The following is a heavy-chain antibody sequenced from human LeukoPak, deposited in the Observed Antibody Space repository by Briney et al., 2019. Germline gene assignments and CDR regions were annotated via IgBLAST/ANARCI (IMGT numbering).Heavy chain of an antibody. CDR1: GFTFSSYA. Sequence: GGSLRLSCAASGFTFSSYAMSWVRQAPGKGLEWVSAISGSGDSTYYGDSVKGRFTISRDNSKNTLYLQMNSLRAEDTAVYYCAKARPLDSSSWSHGDYWGQGTLVTVSS. CDR3: AKARPLDSSSWSHGDY. V-gene: IGHV3-23*01. J-gene: IGHJ4*02. CDR2: ISGSGDST. D-gene: IGHD6-13*01.